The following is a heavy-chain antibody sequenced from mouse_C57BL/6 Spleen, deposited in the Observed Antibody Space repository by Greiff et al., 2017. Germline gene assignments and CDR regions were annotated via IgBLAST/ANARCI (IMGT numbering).Heavy chain of an antibody. J-gene: IGHJ3*01. Sequence: EVKLQESGPGLVKPSQSLSLTCSVTGYSITSGYYWNWIRQFPGNKLEWMGYISYDGSNNYNPSLKNRISITRDTSKNQFFLKLNSVTTEDTATYYCARDRSNYPFAYWGQGTLVTVSA. CDR1: GYSITSGYY. V-gene: IGHV3-6*01. CDR2: ISYDGSN. CDR3: ARDRSNYPFAY. D-gene: IGHD2-5*01.